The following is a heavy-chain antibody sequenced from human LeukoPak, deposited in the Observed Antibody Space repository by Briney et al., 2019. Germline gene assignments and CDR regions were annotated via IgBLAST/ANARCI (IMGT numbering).Heavy chain of an antibody. J-gene: IGHJ4*02. CDR1: GGSFSGYY. Sequence: SETLSLTCAVYGGSFSGYYWGWIRQPPGKGLEWIGEINHSGSTNYNPSLKSRVTISVDTSKNRFSLKLSSVTAADTAVYYCSTVTLGLDYWGQGTLVTVSS. V-gene: IGHV4-34*01. D-gene: IGHD4-17*01. CDR3: STVTLGLDY. CDR2: INHSGST.